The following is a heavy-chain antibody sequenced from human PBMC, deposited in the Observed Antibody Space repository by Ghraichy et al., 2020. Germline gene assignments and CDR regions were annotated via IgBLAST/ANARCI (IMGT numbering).Heavy chain of an antibody. CDR2: ISGSGGST. J-gene: IGHJ1*01. CDR3: AKALNPYYYDNSGYYYVNFQH. D-gene: IGHD3-22*01. Sequence: WGSLRLSCAASGFTFSSYAMSWVRQAPGKGLEWVSGISGSGGSTYYADSVKGRFTISRDNSKNTLYLQMSSLRAEDTAVYYCAKALNPYYYDNSGYYYVNFQHWGQGTLVTVSS. CDR1: GFTFSSYA. V-gene: IGHV3-23*01.